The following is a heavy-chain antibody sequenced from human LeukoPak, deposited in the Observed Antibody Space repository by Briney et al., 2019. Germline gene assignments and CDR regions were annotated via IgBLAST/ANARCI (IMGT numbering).Heavy chain of an antibody. J-gene: IGHJ4*02. D-gene: IGHD3-22*01. CDR1: GFTFSSYS. CDR3: ARGWDSSGYYYSFDY. V-gene: IGHV3-21*01. Sequence: GGSLRLSCAASGFTFSSYSMNWVRQAPGKGLEWASSISSSSYIYYADSVKGRFTISRDNAKNSLYLQMNSLRAEDTAVYYCARGWDSSGYYYSFDYWGQGTLVTVSS. CDR2: ISSSSYI.